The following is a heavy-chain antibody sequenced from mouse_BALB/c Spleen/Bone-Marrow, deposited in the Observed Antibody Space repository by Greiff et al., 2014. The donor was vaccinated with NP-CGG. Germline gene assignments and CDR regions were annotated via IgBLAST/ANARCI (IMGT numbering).Heavy chain of an antibody. D-gene: IGHD2-1*01. J-gene: IGHJ4*01. Sequence: VQLQQSGAELVKPGASVKLPCKAFGYTFTSYWMHWVKQRPGQGLEWIGEINPSNGRTNYNETFKSKATLTVDKSSTTAYMQLSSLTSDDSAVYYCARYGNYDAMDYWGQGTSVTVSS. V-gene: IGHV1S81*02. CDR1: GYTFTSYW. CDR2: INPSNGRT. CDR3: ARYGNYDAMDY.